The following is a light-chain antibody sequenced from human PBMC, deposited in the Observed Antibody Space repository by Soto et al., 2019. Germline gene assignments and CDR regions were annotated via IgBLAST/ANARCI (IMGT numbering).Light chain of an antibody. J-gene: IGLJ1*01. CDR1: SSDVGGYNH. CDR2: DVS. Sequence: QSALTQPPSASGSPGQSVTISCTGTSSDVGGYNHVSWYQQNPGKAPKLMIYDVSKRPSGVPDRFSGSKSGNTASLTISGLQAEDEADYYCASYACSNNSVFGTGTKLTVL. V-gene: IGLV2-8*01. CDR3: ASYACSNNSV.